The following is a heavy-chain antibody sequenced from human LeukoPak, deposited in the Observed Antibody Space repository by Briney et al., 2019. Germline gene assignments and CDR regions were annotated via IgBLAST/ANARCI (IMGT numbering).Heavy chain of an antibody. Sequence: GGSLRLPCAASGFTFSSYSMNWVRQAPGKGLEWVSSISSSSSYIYYADSVKGRFTISRDNAKNSLYLQMNSLRAEDTAVYYCARDREEGFDYWGQGTLVTVSS. CDR2: ISSSSSYI. J-gene: IGHJ4*02. CDR1: GFTFSSYS. CDR3: ARDREEGFDY. V-gene: IGHV3-21*01.